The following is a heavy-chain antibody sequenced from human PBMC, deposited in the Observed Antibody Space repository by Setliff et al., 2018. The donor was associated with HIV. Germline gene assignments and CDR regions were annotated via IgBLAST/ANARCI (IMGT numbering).Heavy chain of an antibody. CDR1: GGSMSSYY. CDR2: LYHSGTN. Sequence: SETLSLTCTVSGGSMSSYYWSWIRQPAGKGLEWIGSLYHSGTNFYNPSLKSRVTISLDTSTHRFSLKLNSVTAADTAMYYCARVALLRYPEAFDIWGQGTMVTVSS. V-gene: IGHV4-4*07. J-gene: IGHJ3*02. CDR3: ARVALLRYPEAFDI. D-gene: IGHD3-9*01.